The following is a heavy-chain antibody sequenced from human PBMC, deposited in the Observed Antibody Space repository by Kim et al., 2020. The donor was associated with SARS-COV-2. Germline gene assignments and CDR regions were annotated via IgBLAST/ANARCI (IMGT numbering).Heavy chain of an antibody. CDR3: ARDRGDDSLDY. D-gene: IGHD3-10*01. J-gene: IGHJ4*02. V-gene: IGHV3-66*01. Sequence: SVKGRFTSSRGNSKNRLYLQMKSLRAEDTAVYYCARDRGDDSLDYWGQGTLVTVSS.